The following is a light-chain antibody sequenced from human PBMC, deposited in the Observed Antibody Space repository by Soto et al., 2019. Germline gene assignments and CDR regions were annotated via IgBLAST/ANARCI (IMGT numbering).Light chain of an antibody. J-gene: IGKJ2*01. CDR3: QQCNSYPVT. Sequence: DIQMTQSPSTLSASVGDRVTITCRASQSVSGCLAWYQQKPGKAPKLLIYKASSLESGVPSRFSGSGSGTEFTLTISSLQPDDFATYYCQQCNSYPVTFGQGTKLEIK. V-gene: IGKV1-5*03. CDR1: QSVSGC. CDR2: KAS.